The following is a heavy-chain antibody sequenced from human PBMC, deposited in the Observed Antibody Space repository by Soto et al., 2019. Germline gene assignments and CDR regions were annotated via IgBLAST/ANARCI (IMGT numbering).Heavy chain of an antibody. V-gene: IGHV4-59*01. J-gene: IGHJ4*02. CDR2: VSHSGTT. D-gene: IGHD2-8*02. Sequence: SETLSLTCTVSGGSISNYYWTWIRQSPGKGPEWIGYVSHSGTTNYNPSLESRVTMSLDTSKNQFSLKLSSVTSADTAVYYCARDKITGLFDYWGQGALVTVS. CDR1: GGSISNYY. CDR3: ARDKITGLFDY.